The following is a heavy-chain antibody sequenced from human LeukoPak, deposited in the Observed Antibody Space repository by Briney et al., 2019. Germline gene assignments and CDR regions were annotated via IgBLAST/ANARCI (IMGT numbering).Heavy chain of an antibody. J-gene: IGHJ4*02. D-gene: IGHD3-16*01. CDR1: GFSFNSDW. CDR3: TRRLDD. Sequence: GESLRLSCAASGFSFNSDWMDWVRQAPGKGLEWVANIKHDESEKNYLDSVKGRFTISRDNAQNSLYLQMNGLRVEDTAVYYCTRRLDDWGQGTLVTVSS. V-gene: IGHV3-7*01. CDR2: IKHDESEK.